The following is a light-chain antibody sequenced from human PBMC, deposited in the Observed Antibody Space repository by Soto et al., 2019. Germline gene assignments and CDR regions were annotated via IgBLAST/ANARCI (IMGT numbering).Light chain of an antibody. J-gene: IGKJ1*01. Sequence: EIVMTQSPATLSVSPGERVTLSCRASQSVNSNLAWYQQKPGQAPRLLIYRASTRATGFPARFSGSGSGTDFTLTISGLQSEDCAVYYCQQYNDGPRTFGQGTKVDIK. CDR1: QSVNSN. V-gene: IGKV3-15*01. CDR3: QQYNDGPRT. CDR2: RAS.